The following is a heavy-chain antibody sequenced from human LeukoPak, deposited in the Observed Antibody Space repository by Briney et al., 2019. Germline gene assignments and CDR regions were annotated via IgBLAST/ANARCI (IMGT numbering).Heavy chain of an antibody. CDR3: AKDYYDSSGYYYPDAFDI. D-gene: IGHD3-22*01. Sequence: GGSLRLSCAASGFTFSSYAMHWVRQAPGKGLEWVAVISYDGSNKYYADSVKGRSTISRDNSKNTLYPQMNSLRAEDTAVYYCAKDYYDSSGYYYPDAFDIWGQGTMVTVSS. V-gene: IGHV3-30-3*01. J-gene: IGHJ3*02. CDR1: GFTFSSYA. CDR2: ISYDGSNK.